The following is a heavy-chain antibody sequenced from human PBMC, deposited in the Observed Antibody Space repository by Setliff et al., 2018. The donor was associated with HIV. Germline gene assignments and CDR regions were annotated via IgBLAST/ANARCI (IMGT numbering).Heavy chain of an antibody. D-gene: IGHD5-12*01. V-gene: IGHV1-3*04. CDR2: INTGNGNT. J-gene: IGHJ5*01. CDR1: GYSFASHS. Sequence: ASVKVSCKASGYSFASHSLHWVRQAPGQGLERMGWINTGNGNTKYSQKFQDRVTITRDTSANTGYMELGGLRSEDTAVYYCARDRVPKRGYTYREPDFDSWGQGTLVTVS. CDR3: ARDRVPKRGYTYREPDFDS.